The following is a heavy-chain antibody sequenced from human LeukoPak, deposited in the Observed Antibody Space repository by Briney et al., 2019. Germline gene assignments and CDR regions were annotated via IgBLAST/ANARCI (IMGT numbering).Heavy chain of an antibody. V-gene: IGHV3-33*01. Sequence: AGGSLRLSCAASGFTFSNYAMHWVRQAPGKGLECVVLIWYDGSNEFYADSVEGRFTISRDNSKNTLYLQMNSLRAEDTAIYYCAREAGYDTGGYPRDYWGQGTLVTVSS. D-gene: IGHD2-8*02. CDR3: AREAGYDTGGYPRDY. CDR2: IWYDGSNE. CDR1: GFTFSNYA. J-gene: IGHJ4*02.